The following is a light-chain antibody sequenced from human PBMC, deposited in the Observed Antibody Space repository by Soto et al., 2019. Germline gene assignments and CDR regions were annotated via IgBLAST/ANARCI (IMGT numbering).Light chain of an antibody. CDR1: QGVSSSP. CDR3: QQYDRSPPWT. Sequence: EIVLTQSPGTLSFSPGERATLSCRASQGVSSSPLAWFQQKPGQAPRLLIYATSSRVAGTPARFSGIGSGTDFTLPSSRLEPEEFAVYYCQQYDRSPPWTVGQGNKVEI. V-gene: IGKV3-20*01. J-gene: IGKJ1*01. CDR2: ATS.